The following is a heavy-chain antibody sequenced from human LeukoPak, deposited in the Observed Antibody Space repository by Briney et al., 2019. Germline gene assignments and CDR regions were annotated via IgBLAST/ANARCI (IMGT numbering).Heavy chain of an antibody. CDR1: EGTFNSYA. D-gene: IGHD3-22*01. CDR2: IIPIFGTT. J-gene: IGHJ4*02. V-gene: IGHV1-69*01. CDR3: ARGRFRYYDTSGYYPPFDS. Sequence: SVKVSCKASEGTFNSYAISWVRQAPGQGLEWMGGIIPIFGTTNYVQKLQGGVTITADESTSAAYMELRSLRSEDTAMYYCARGRFRYYDTSGYYPPFDSWGQGTLVTVSS.